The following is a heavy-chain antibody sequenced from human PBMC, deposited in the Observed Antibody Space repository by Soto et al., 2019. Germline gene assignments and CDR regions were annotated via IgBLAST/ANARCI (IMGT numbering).Heavy chain of an antibody. Sequence: GGSLRLSCAASGLTFSSYGMHWVRQAPGKGLEWVAVISYDGSNKYYADSVKGRFTISRDNSKNTLYLQMNSLRAEDTAVYYCAKGRFVVVTAIYTVDYWGQGTLVTVSS. J-gene: IGHJ4*02. D-gene: IGHD2-21*02. CDR1: GLTFSSYG. CDR3: AKGRFVVVTAIYTVDY. CDR2: ISYDGSNK. V-gene: IGHV3-30*18.